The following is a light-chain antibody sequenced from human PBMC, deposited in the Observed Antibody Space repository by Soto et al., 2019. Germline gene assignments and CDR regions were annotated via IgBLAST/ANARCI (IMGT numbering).Light chain of an antibody. J-gene: IGLJ1*01. CDR3: SSYTTSNPYV. Sequence: QSALTQPPSVSGSPGQSVTISCTGTRSDVGSYNSVSWYQQPPGTVPKLMIYEVTNRRSGVPDRFSGSKSGNTASLTISGLQAEDEADYYGSSYTTSNPYVFGTGTKVTVL. V-gene: IGLV2-18*02. CDR2: EVT. CDR1: RSDVGSYNS.